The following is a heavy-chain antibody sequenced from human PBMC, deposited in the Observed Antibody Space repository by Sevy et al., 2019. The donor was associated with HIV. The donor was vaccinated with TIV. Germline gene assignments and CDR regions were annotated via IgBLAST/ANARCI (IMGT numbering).Heavy chain of an antibody. D-gene: IGHD4-17*01. J-gene: IGHJ6*02. CDR3: ARDRWGYGDYVNYYYYGMDV. CDR1: GFTFSSYA. Sequence: GGSLRLSCAASGFTFSSYAMHWVRQAPGKGLEWVAVISYDGSNKYYADSVKGRFTTSRDNTKNTLYLQMNSMRAEDTAVYYCARDRWGYGDYVNYYYYGMDVWGQGTTVTVSS. CDR2: ISYDGSNK. V-gene: IGHV3-30-3*01.